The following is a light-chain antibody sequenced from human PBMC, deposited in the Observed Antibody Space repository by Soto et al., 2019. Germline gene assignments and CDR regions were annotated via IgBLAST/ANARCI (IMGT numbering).Light chain of an antibody. V-gene: IGLV2-14*01. Sequence: QSVLTQPASVSGSPGQSITISCTGTSSDVGGYNYVSWYQQHPGKAPKLMIYDVSNRPSGVSNRFSDSKSGNTASLTISGPQAEDEADYYCSSYTSSSTYVFGTGTKVTVL. CDR2: DVS. J-gene: IGLJ1*01. CDR1: SSDVGGYNY. CDR3: SSYTSSSTYV.